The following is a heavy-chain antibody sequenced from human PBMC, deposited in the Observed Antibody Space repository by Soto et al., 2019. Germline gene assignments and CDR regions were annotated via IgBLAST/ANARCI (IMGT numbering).Heavy chain of an antibody. CDR2: FYSGDSA. Sequence: GGSLRLSCAASGLTVSNNHMNWVRQPPGKGMGGVSVFYSGDSAYYADSVKGRFTIARDKSENTLFLQMNSLRAEDTAVYYCASLAGAFDYWGQGALVTVSS. CDR1: GLTVSNNH. J-gene: IGHJ4*02. CDR3: ASLAGAFDY. V-gene: IGHV3-66*01. D-gene: IGHD6-19*01.